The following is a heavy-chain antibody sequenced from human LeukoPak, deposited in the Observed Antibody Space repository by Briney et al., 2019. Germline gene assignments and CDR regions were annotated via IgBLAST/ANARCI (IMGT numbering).Heavy chain of an antibody. CDR1: GFTFSSYW. CDR2: LSKDGTSP. V-gene: IGHV3-74*01. Sequence: GGSLRLSCAASGFTFSSYWMHWVRQAPGKGLVWVSRLSKDGTSPYYADSVKGRFTISRDNAKNTLFLQMNSLRADGTAVYYCARLHQRSWGGYDYWGQGILVTVSA. D-gene: IGHD3-16*01. CDR3: ARLHQRSWGGYDY. J-gene: IGHJ4*02.